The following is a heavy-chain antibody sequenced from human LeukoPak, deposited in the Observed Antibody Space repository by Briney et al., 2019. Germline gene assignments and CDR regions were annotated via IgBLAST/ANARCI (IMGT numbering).Heavy chain of an antibody. CDR1: GFTFSTYS. CDR3: ARDSSGSDHFDD. J-gene: IGHJ4*02. Sequence: GGSLRLSCAASGFTFSTYSMNWVRQAPGKGLEWVSSISSSSSFIYYADSVKGRFTISRDNAKNSLYLQMNSLRAEDTAVYYCARDSSGSDHFDDWGQGTLVTVS. V-gene: IGHV3-21*01. D-gene: IGHD3-10*01. CDR2: ISSSSSFI.